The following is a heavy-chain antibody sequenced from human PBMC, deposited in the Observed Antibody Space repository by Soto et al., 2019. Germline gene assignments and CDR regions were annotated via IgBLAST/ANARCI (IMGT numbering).Heavy chain of an antibody. Sequence: SVKVSFKASGVTFSSYAISWVRQAPGQGLEWMGGIIPIFGTANYAQKFQGRVTITADESTSTAYMELSSLRSEDTAVYYCARVGYDFWSGYYFEYYYYGMDVWGQGTTVTVSS. D-gene: IGHD3-3*01. CDR3: ARVGYDFWSGYYFEYYYYGMDV. CDR2: IIPIFGTA. CDR1: GVTFSSYA. J-gene: IGHJ6*02. V-gene: IGHV1-69*13.